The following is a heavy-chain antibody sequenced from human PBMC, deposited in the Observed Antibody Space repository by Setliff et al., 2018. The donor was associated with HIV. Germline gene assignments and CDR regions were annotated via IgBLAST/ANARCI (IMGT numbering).Heavy chain of an antibody. CDR2: IAPSNGGT. Sequence: ASVKVSCKASGYTFTAHYIHWVRQAPGQGLEWVGWIAPSNGGTNYAQKFQGWVTITEDTSKNQVVLIMTNMDPLDTATYFCAHKGPDALREDFDYWGQGTLVTVSS. CDR1: GYTFTAHY. D-gene: IGHD3-3*01. J-gene: IGHJ4*02. V-gene: IGHV1-2*04. CDR3: AHKGPDALREDFDY.